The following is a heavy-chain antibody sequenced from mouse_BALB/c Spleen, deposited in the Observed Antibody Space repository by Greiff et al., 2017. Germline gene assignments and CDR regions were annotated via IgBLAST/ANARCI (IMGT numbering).Heavy chain of an antibody. CDR1: GYTFTSYW. Sequence: QVQLQQPGAELVRPGASVKLSCKASGYTFTSYWINWVKQRPGQGLEWIGNIYPSDSYTNYNQKFKDKATLTVDKSSSTAYMQLSSPTSEDSAVYYCARRLLGPDYWGKGTTLTVSS. J-gene: IGHJ2*01. V-gene: IGHV1-69*02. CDR3: ARRLLGPDY. CDR2: IYPSDSYT. D-gene: IGHD3-2*02.